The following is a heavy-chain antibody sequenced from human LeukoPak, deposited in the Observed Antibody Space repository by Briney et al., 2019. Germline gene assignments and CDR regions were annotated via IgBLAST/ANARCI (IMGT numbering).Heavy chain of an antibody. D-gene: IGHD2-15*01. J-gene: IGHJ6*03. CDR1: GFTFSSYA. Sequence: PGGSLRLSCAASGFTFSSYAMSWVRHAPGGGRGGLSAISGSGDTTFHADSGKGRFPPSRDNSENRLSLQMDSLRAEDTAVYFCAKDTTAWWYHRAYMDVWGKGTPVTVSS. V-gene: IGHV3-23*01. CDR3: AKDTTAWWYHRAYMDV. CDR2: ISGSGDTT.